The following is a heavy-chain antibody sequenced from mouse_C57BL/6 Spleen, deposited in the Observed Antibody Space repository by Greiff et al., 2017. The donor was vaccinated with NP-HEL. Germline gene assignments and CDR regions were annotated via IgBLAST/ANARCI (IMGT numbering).Heavy chain of an antibody. V-gene: IGHV1-19*01. J-gene: IGHJ4*01. CDR2: INPYNGGT. CDR1: GYTFTDYY. CDR3: ARRITDYYAMDY. Sequence: EVQLQQSGPVLVKPGASVKMSCKASGYTFTDYYMNWVKQSHGKSLEWIGVINPYNGGTSYNQKFKGKATLTVDKSSSTAYMELNSLTSEDSAVYYCARRITDYYAMDYWGQGTSVTVSS.